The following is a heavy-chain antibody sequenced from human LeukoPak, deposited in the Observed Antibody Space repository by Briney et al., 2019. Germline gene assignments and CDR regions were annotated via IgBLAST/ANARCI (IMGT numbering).Heavy chain of an antibody. Sequence: PGRSLRLSCAASGFTFSSYAMHCVRQSPGKGLEWVAVISYDGSNKYYADSVKGRFTISRDNSKNTLYLQMNSLRAEDTAAYYCAREGLVNYYDSSGYIDYWGQGTLVTVSS. CDR2: ISYDGSNK. CDR3: AREGLVNYYDSSGYIDY. CDR1: GFTFSSYA. V-gene: IGHV3-30*01. J-gene: IGHJ4*02. D-gene: IGHD3-22*01.